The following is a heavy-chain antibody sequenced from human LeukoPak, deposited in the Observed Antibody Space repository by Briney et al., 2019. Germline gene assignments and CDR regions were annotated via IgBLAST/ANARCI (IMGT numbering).Heavy chain of an antibody. CDR3: ARSVRGAMSGYYYYMDV. J-gene: IGHJ6*03. CDR2: IYTSGST. Sequence: PSETLSLTCTVSGGSSSSNYWSWIRQPPGKGLEWIGRIYTSGSTNYNPSLKSRVTISVDTSKNQFSLKLSSVTAADTAVYYCARSVRGAMSGYYYYMDVWGKGTTVTISS. D-gene: IGHD3-10*01. V-gene: IGHV4-4*08. CDR1: GGSSSSNY.